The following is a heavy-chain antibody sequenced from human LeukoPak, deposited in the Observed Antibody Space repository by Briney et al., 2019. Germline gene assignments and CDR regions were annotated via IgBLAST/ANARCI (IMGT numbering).Heavy chain of an antibody. D-gene: IGHD5-12*01. CDR1: GGSISGYY. Sequence: SETLSLTCTVSGGSISGYYWSWIRQPPGKGLEWIGYIYYTESTNYNPSLKSRVTISVDTSKNQFSLKLSSVTAADTAVYYCARRGYSGYERFDYWGQGTLVTVSA. CDR3: ARRGYSGYERFDY. J-gene: IGHJ4*02. V-gene: IGHV4-59*08. CDR2: IYYTEST.